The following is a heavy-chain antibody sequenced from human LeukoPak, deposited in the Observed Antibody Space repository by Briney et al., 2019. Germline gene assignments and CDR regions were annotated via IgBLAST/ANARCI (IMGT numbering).Heavy chain of an antibody. J-gene: IGHJ4*02. D-gene: IGHD4-17*01. V-gene: IGHV3-30-3*01. CDR3: ARDMVTTVTTAVDY. CDR2: ISYDGSNK. Sequence: GGSLRLSCAASGFTFDDYTMHWVRQAPGKGLEWVAVISYDGSNKYYADSVKGRFTISRDNSKNTLYLQMNSLRAEDTAVYYCARDMVTTVTTAVDYWGQGTLVTVSS. CDR1: GFTFDDYT.